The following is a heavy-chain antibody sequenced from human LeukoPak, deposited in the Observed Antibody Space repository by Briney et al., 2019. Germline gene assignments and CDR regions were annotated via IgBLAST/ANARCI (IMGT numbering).Heavy chain of an antibody. D-gene: IGHD1-1*01. J-gene: IGHJ4*02. CDR2: IGGSGSDT. CDR3: AIATTGRGAFGS. Sequence: GGSLRLSCAASGFSFDNYAMSWVRQTPGKGLEWVSAIGGSGSDTSYTDSVKGRFTISRDNSKSTLYLQMNSLTAEDTAIYYCAIATTGRGAFGSWGQGTLVSVSS. V-gene: IGHV3-23*01. CDR1: GFSFDNYA.